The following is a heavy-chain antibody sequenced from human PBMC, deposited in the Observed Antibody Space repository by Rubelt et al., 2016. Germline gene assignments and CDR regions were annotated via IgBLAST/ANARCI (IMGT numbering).Heavy chain of an antibody. CDR2: IFSSGST. V-gene: IGHV4-39*01. Sequence: QQQPQESGPGLVKPSETLSLTCIVSGGSISGSSYYWGWIRQPPGKGLEWIASIFSSGSTSYSPSLKSRVTISVDTSKNQFSLKLSSVTAAETAVYYCASGSSEWLMDAFDIWGQGTMVTVSS. CDR3: ASGSSEWLMDAFDI. D-gene: IGHD1-26*01. J-gene: IGHJ3*02. CDR1: GGSISGSSYY.